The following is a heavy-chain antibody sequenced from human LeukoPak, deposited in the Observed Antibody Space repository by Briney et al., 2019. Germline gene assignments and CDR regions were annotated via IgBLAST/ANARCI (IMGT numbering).Heavy chain of an antibody. CDR2: INPSGGAT. CDR3: AKVWGLHYHNWFDP. D-gene: IGHD4-11*01. Sequence: ASVKVSCKASGYTFSGYYIHWVRQAPGQGLEWMGIINPSGGATTYAQKFQGRVTMTRNTSISTAYMELSSLRSEDTAVYYCAKVWGLHYHNWFDPWGRGTLVTVSS. J-gene: IGHJ5*02. V-gene: IGHV1-46*01. CDR1: GYTFSGYY.